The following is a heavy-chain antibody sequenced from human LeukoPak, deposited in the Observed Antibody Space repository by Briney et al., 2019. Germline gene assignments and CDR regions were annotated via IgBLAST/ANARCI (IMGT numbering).Heavy chain of an antibody. Sequence: ASVKVSCKASGYTFTCYYMHWVRQAPGQGLEWMGWINPNSGGTNYAQKVQGRVTMTRDTSISTAYMELSRLRSDDTAVYYCARGRGNYYDSSGYYSFDYWGQGTLVTVSS. CDR2: INPNSGGT. D-gene: IGHD3-22*01. J-gene: IGHJ4*02. V-gene: IGHV1-2*02. CDR3: ARGRGNYYDSSGYYSFDY. CDR1: GYTFTCYY.